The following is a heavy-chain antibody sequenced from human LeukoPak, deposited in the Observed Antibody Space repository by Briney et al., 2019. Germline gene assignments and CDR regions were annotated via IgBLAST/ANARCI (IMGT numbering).Heavy chain of an antibody. CDR2: ISSVGSTI. D-gene: IGHD2-15*01. J-gene: IGHJ4*02. CDR3: ARGRGGFQTRFDY. Sequence: PGGSLSLSCAASGFTFSGYEMNWVRQAPGQGLEWISYISSVGSTIYYADSVKGRFTISRNNARNSLYLQMNSMRAEDTAVYYCARGRGGFQTRFDYWGQGTLVTVSS. CDR1: GFTFSGYE. V-gene: IGHV3-48*03.